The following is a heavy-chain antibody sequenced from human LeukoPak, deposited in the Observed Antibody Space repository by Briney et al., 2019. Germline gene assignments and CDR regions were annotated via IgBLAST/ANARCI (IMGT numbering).Heavy chain of an antibody. Sequence: GGSLRLSCAASGFTFSSYAMHWVRQAPGKGLEWVAVISYDGSNKYYADSVKGRLTISRDNSKNTLYLQMNSLRAEDTAVYYCARGGRLVHVDYWGQGTLVTVSS. V-gene: IGHV3-30-3*01. CDR1: GFTFSSYA. CDR3: ARGGRLVHVDY. CDR2: ISYDGSNK. J-gene: IGHJ4*02. D-gene: IGHD6-19*01.